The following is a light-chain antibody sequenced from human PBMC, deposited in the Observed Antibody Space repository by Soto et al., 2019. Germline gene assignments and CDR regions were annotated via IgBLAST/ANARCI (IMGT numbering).Light chain of an antibody. J-gene: IGKJ4*01. V-gene: IGKV3-11*01. CDR2: DAS. CDR1: QSVSSD. CDR3: QQRSNWPQVT. Sequence: EIVLTQSPATLSLSPGERATFSCRASQSVSSDLVWYQQKPGQAPRLLIYDASNRATGIPARFSGSGSGTDFTLTISSLEPEDFAVYYCQQRSNWPQVTFGGGTKVDIK.